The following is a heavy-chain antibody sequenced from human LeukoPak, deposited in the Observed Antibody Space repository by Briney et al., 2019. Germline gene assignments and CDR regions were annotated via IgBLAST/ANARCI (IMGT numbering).Heavy chain of an antibody. CDR1: GGTFSSYA. J-gene: IGHJ4*02. D-gene: IGHD2-15*01. CDR2: IIPIFGTA. V-gene: IGHV1-69*01. CDR3: AKQLGYCSDGSCYFPY. Sequence: GSSVKVSCKASGGTFSSYAIRWVRQAPGHGLEWMGGIIPIFGTANYAQKFQGRVTITADESTSTAYMELSSLRSEDTAVYYCAKQLGYCSDGSCYFPYWGQGTLVTVSS.